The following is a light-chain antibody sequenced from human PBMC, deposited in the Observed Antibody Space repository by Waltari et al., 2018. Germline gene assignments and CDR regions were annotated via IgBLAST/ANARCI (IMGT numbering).Light chain of an antibody. CDR1: QSFTRY. V-gene: IGKV3-20*01. CDR2: DAS. J-gene: IGKJ1*01. Sequence: EIVLTQSPGTLSLSPGATATLSCRASQSFTRYLAWYQHKPGQALRLLIYDASPRAAGIADRFSGSGFGTDFTLTISRLEPEDSAVYYCQHYVRLPVTFGQGTKVEI. CDR3: QHYVRLPVT.